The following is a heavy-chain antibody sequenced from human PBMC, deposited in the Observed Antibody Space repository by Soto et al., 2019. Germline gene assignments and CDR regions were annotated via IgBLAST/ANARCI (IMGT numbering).Heavy chain of an antibody. CDR2: ISGSGGST. J-gene: IGHJ3*02. Sequence: GESLKISCAASGFTFSSYAMSWVRQAPGKGLEWVSAISGSGGSTYYADSVKGRFTISRDNSKNTLYLQMNSLRAEDTAVYYCAKDRHSSGYDAFDIWGQGTMVTVSS. CDR1: GFTFSSYA. V-gene: IGHV3-23*01. CDR3: AKDRHSSGYDAFDI. D-gene: IGHD3-22*01.